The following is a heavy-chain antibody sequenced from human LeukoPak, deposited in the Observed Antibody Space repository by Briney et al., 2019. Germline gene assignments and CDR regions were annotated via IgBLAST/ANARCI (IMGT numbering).Heavy chain of an antibody. CDR2: IDREGHTR. J-gene: IGHJ4*02. V-gene: IGHV3-74*01. CDR1: AFDLGLYW. D-gene: IGHD3-22*01. CDR3: AREIVYYTDTSGYLDQ. Sequence: GGSLRLSCAAAAFDLGLYWIHWVRQTPEKGLEWVSRIDREGHTRHYAESVKGRFSISRDNARNTLYLQLNNVTDEDTALYYCAREIVYYTDTSGYLDQWGQGALVTVSS.